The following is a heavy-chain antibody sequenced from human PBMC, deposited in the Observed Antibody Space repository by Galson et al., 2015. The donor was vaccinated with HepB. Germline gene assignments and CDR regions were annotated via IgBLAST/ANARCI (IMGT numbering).Heavy chain of an antibody. D-gene: IGHD2-21*02. CDR1: GFTFSIYG. V-gene: IGHV3-23*01. CDR2: ISGDGGET. Sequence: SLRLSCAASGFTFSIYGMSWVRQAPGKGLEWVSAISGDGGETYYADSVQGRFTISRDNSKNTLYVQMNNLRAGDTAVYYCASHEGGDGNWLDPWGQGTLVTVSS. J-gene: IGHJ5*02. CDR3: ASHEGGDGNWLDP.